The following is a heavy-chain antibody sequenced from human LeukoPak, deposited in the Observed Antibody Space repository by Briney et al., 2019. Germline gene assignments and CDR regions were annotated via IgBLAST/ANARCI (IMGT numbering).Heavy chain of an antibody. CDR2: INHSGST. Sequence: KPSETLSLTCAVYGGSFSGYYWSWIRQPPGKGLECIGEINHSGSTNYNPSLKSRVTISVDTSKNQFSLKLSSVTAADTAVYYCARESYYDSSGSNWFDPWGQGTLVTVSS. CDR1: GGSFSGYY. J-gene: IGHJ5*02. CDR3: ARESYYDSSGSNWFDP. D-gene: IGHD3-22*01. V-gene: IGHV4-34*01.